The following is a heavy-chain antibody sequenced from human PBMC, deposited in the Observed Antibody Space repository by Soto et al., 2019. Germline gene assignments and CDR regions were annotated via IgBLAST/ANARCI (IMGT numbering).Heavy chain of an antibody. J-gene: IGHJ6*02. V-gene: IGHV1-2*04. D-gene: IGHD2-8*01. CDR1: GYSFTDYH. Sequence: ASVNVSCKASGYSFTDYHIHWVRQAPGQGLEWLGRINPKSGGTSTAQKFQGWVTMTTDTSISTASMELTRLTSDDTAIYYCARGDSTDCSNGVCSFFYNHDMDVWGQGTTVTVSS. CDR2: INPKSGGT. CDR3: ARGDSTDCSNGVCSFFYNHDMDV.